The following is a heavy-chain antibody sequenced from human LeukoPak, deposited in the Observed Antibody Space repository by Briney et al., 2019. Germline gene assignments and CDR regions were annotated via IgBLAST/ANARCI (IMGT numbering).Heavy chain of an antibody. CDR3: ARHGSSASSGWYRLDY. CDR1: DGSITNYD. D-gene: IGHD6-19*01. Sequence: SETLSLTCTVSDGSITNYDWSWVRQPPGKGLEFIGHVHYSGTANYNPSLRSRVTISIDTSKKHFFLKLKSVTAADTAVYYCARHGSSASSGWYRLDYWGQGILVTVSS. J-gene: IGHJ4*02. CDR2: VHYSGTA. V-gene: IGHV4-59*08.